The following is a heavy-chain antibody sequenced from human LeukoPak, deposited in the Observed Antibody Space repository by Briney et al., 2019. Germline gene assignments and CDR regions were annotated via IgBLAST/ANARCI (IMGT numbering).Heavy chain of an antibody. D-gene: IGHD3-10*01. CDR2: INPSDGAT. V-gene: IGHV1-46*01. CDR3: ARGQRGVPSGRLGGLFASYYTYYYMDV. CDR1: GYTFTMYY. J-gene: IGHJ6*03. Sequence: ASVKVSCKASGYTFTMYYIHWVRQAPGQGLEWMGMINPSDGATTYAQRFQGRVTMTRDMSTTTVYMDLRSLRSEDKAVYFCARGQRGVPSGRLGGLFASYYTYYYMDVWGRGTTVTVSS.